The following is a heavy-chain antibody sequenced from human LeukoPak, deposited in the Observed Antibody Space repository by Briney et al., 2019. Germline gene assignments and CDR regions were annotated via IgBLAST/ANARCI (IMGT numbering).Heavy chain of an antibody. Sequence: PGGSLRLSCAASGFMFSTYWMSWVRQAPGKGLEWVANIKQDGSEKYYVDSVKGRFTISRDNAKNSLYLQMNSLRAEGTAVYYCARNRIQLNYRGQGTLVTVSS. D-gene: IGHD5-18*01. CDR2: IKQDGSEK. V-gene: IGHV3-7*02. CDR1: GFMFSTYW. J-gene: IGHJ4*02. CDR3: ARNRIQLNY.